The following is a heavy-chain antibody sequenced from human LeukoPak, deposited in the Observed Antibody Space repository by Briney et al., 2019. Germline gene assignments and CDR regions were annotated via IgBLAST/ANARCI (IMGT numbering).Heavy chain of an antibody. CDR1: GGSISSYY. V-gene: IGHV4-59*12. D-gene: IGHD3-16*01. J-gene: IGHJ1*01. Sequence: SETLSLTCTVSGGSISSYYWSWIRQPPGKGLEWIGYIYHSGTTNYNPSLKSRVTISVDTSKNQFSLKLSSVTAADTAVYYCARGRVVGGRPFQHWGQGTLVTVSS. CDR3: ARGRVVGGRPFQH. CDR2: IYHSGTT.